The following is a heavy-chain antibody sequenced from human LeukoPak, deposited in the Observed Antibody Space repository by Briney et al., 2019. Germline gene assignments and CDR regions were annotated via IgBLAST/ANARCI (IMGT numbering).Heavy chain of an antibody. V-gene: IGHV3-33*01. CDR3: ARGGGVEAGGTRLDDY. CDR2: MWYDGSNK. CDR1: GFTFSSYG. D-gene: IGHD6-13*01. Sequence: TGGSLRLSCAAAGFTFSSYGMHWVRQAPGKGLEWVAVMWYDGSNKDYADSMRGRFTISRDNPKNTVYLQMNSLRVEETAVYYCARGGGVEAGGTRLDDYWGQGTLVTVSS. J-gene: IGHJ4*02.